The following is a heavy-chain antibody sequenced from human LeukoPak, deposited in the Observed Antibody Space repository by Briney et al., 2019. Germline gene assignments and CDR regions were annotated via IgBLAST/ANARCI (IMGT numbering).Heavy chain of an antibody. V-gene: IGHV3-64*01. Sequence: GGSLRLSCAASGFTFSTYAMHWVRQAPGKGLEYVSAISSNGGSTYYANSVKGRFTISRDNSNNTLYLQMGSLRADDMAVYYCARVLRYDFWSGYDFWGQGTLDTVSS. CDR1: GFTFSTYA. J-gene: IGHJ4*02. CDR3: ARVLRYDFWSGYDF. D-gene: IGHD3-3*01. CDR2: ISSNGGST.